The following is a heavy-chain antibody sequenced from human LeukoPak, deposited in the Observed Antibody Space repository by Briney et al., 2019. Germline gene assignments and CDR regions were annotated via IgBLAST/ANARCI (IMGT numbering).Heavy chain of an antibody. CDR2: IYYTGGT. V-gene: IGHV4-39*01. CDR3: ARHVKGWKNYYYYMDV. CDR1: GGSITSSSYY. J-gene: IGHJ6*03. D-gene: IGHD1-1*01. Sequence: PSETLSLTCSVSGGSITSSSYYWGWIRQPPEKGLEWIGSIYYTGGTHYSPSLKSRVTISVDTSKNQFSLKLSSVTAADTAVYYCARHVKGWKNYYYYMDVWGKGTTVTVSS.